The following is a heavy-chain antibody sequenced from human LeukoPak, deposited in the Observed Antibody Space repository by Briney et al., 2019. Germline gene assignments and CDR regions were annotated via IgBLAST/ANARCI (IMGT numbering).Heavy chain of an antibody. CDR1: GFTFSSYE. V-gene: IGHV3-48*03. CDR3: ARDYYESGSYGGISFDY. Sequence: GGSLRLSCAASGFTFSSYEMNWVRQAPGKGLEWVSYISSSGSTIYYADSVKGRFTISRDNAKNSLYLQMTSLRAEDTAVYYCARDYYESGSYGGISFDYWGQGTLVTVSS. CDR2: ISSSGSTI. D-gene: IGHD3-10*01. J-gene: IGHJ4*02.